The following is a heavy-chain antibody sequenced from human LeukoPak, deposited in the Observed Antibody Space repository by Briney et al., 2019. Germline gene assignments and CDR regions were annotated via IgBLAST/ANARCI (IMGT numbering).Heavy chain of an antibody. CDR3: ARQGYSGYDGYGMDV. D-gene: IGHD5-12*01. V-gene: IGHV5-51*01. CDR2: IYPGDSDT. J-gene: IGHJ6*02. Sequence: GESLKISCRGSGYSFTNYWIGWVRQMPGKGLEWMGIIYPGDSDTRYSPSFQGQVTISADKSISTGYLQWSSLKASDTAMYYCARQGYSGYDGYGMDVWGQGTTVTVSS. CDR1: GYSFTNYW.